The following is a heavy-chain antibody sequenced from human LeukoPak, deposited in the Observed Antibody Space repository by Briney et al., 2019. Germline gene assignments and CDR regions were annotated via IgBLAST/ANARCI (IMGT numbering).Heavy chain of an antibody. V-gene: IGHV1-18*01. CDR1: GYTFTSYG. CDR2: ISAYNGNT. Sequence: GASVKVSCKASGYTFTSYGISWVRQAPGQGLEWMGWISAYNGNTNYAQKLQGRVTMTTDTSTSTACMELRSLRSDDTAVYYCARGEGIESSGWTSFDYWGQGTLVTVSS. D-gene: IGHD6-19*01. J-gene: IGHJ4*02. CDR3: ARGEGIESSGWTSFDY.